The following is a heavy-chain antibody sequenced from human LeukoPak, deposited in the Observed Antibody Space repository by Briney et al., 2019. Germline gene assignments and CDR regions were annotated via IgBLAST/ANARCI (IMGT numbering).Heavy chain of an antibody. Sequence: GRSLRLSCAASGFTFDDYDMHWVRQAAGKGLEWVSGISWNSGSIGYADSVKGRFTISRDNAKNSLYLQMNSLRAEDTALYYCATAAGSTSNSNSRWDFDYWGQGTLVTVSS. CDR2: ISWNSGSI. CDR3: ATAAGSTSNSNSRWDFDY. V-gene: IGHV3-9*01. J-gene: IGHJ4*02. CDR1: GFTFDDYD. D-gene: IGHD1-7*01.